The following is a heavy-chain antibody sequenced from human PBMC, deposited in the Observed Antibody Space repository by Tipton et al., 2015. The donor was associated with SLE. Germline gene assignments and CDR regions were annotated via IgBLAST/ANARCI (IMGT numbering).Heavy chain of an antibody. CDR3: AKGGSANSGGAFDI. Sequence: SLRLSCSASGFTFSTYAMHWVRQAPGKGLEWVAVISFNGRYKYFADFVKGRFTISRDNSKNMVSLEMNRLTAEDTAMYYCAKGGSANSGGAFDIWGQGTVVSVSS. CDR1: GFTFSTYA. D-gene: IGHD4-23*01. V-gene: IGHV3-33*06. J-gene: IGHJ3*02. CDR2: ISFNGRYK.